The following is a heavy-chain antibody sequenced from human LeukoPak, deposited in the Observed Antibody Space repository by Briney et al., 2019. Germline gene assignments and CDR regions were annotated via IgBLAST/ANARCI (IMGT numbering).Heavy chain of an antibody. CDR1: GYTFTSYD. J-gene: IGHJ4*02. Sequence: ASVKVSCKASGYTFTSYDINWVRQATGQGLEWMGWMNPNSGNTGYAQKFQGRVTITADKSTSTAYMELSSLRSEDTAVYYCARGGGTVPDYWGQGTLVTVSS. CDR3: ARGGGTVPDY. D-gene: IGHD1-14*01. V-gene: IGHV1-8*01. CDR2: MNPNSGNT.